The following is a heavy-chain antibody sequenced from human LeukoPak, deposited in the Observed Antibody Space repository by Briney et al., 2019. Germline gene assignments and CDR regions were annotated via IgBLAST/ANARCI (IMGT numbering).Heavy chain of an antibody. D-gene: IGHD3-22*01. CDR1: GYTFINYG. V-gene: IGHV1-18*01. Sequence: ASVKVSCKASGYTFINYGITWVRQAPGQGLEWMGWISPYNGNTKYLQKFQGRVTMTTDTSTSTAYMELRSLKSDDTAVYYCASLKNYYDSSGYLVTDAFDIWGQGTMVTVSS. CDR3: ASLKNYYDSSGYLVTDAFDI. J-gene: IGHJ3*02. CDR2: ISPYNGNT.